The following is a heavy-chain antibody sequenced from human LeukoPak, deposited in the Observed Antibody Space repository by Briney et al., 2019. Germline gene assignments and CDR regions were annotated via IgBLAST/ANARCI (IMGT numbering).Heavy chain of an antibody. D-gene: IGHD4-23*01. CDR3: AKKGGNSGFFDS. CDR1: AFTFSSYA. CDR2: IGPSGAST. J-gene: IGHJ4*02. Sequence: PGGSLRLSCAAYAFTFSSYAMSWVRQAPGKGLEWVSAIGPSGASTYYTDSVKGRFTISRDNSKNTLYLQMNSLIAEDTAVYYCAKKGGNSGFFDSWGQGTLVTVSS. V-gene: IGHV3-23*01.